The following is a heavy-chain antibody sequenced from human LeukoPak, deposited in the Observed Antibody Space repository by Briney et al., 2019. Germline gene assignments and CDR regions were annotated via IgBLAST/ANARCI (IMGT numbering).Heavy chain of an antibody. J-gene: IGHJ4*02. CDR3: AKDIPAYYDFWSGYQAFDY. D-gene: IGHD3-3*01. CDR2: ISGSGGST. CDR1: GFTFSSYA. Sequence: GGSLRLSCAASGFTFSSYAMSWVRPAPGKGLEWVSAISGSGGSTYYADSVKGRFTISRDNSKNTLYLQMNSLRAEDTAVYYCAKDIPAYYDFWSGYQAFDYWGQGTLVTVSS. V-gene: IGHV3-23*01.